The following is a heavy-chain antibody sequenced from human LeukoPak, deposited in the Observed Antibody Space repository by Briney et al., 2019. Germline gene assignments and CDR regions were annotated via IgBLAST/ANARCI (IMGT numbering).Heavy chain of an antibody. D-gene: IGHD3-22*01. V-gene: IGHV3-48*01. Sequence: PGGSLRLSCAASGFTFSSYSMNWVRQAPGKGLEWVSYISSSSSTIYYADSVKGRFTISRDNAKNSLYLQMNSLRAEDTAVYYCARVTDYYDSSGYQLWGFYFDYWGQGTLVTVSS. CDR1: GFTFSSYS. J-gene: IGHJ4*02. CDR2: ISSSSSTI. CDR3: ARVTDYYDSSGYQLWGFYFDY.